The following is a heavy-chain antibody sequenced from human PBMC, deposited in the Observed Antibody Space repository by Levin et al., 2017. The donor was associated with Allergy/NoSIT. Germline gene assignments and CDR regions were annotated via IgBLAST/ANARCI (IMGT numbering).Heavy chain of an antibody. D-gene: IGHD6-19*01. J-gene: IGHJ4*02. CDR3: ARGFPRIAVAGNGLDY. V-gene: IGHV1-2*04. CDR1: GYTFTGYY. Sequence: ASVKVSCKASGYTFTGYYMHWVRQAPGQGLEWMGWINPNSGGTNYAQKFQGWVTMTRDTSISTAYMELSRLRSDDTAVYYCARGFPRIAVAGNGLDYWGQGTLVTVSS. CDR2: INPNSGGT.